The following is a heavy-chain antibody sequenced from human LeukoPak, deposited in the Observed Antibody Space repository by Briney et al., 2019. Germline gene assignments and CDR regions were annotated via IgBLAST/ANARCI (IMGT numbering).Heavy chain of an antibody. CDR3: ARDLDSSSSGSFDY. V-gene: IGHV1-2*02. J-gene: IGHJ4*02. CDR1: GYTFTGYY. D-gene: IGHD6-6*01. Sequence: ASVKVSCKASGYTFTGYYMHWVRQAPGQGLEWMGWINPNSGGTNYAQKFQGRVTMTRDTSISTAYMELSRLRSDDTAVYYCARDLDSSSSGSFDYWGQGTLVTVSS. CDR2: INPNSGGT.